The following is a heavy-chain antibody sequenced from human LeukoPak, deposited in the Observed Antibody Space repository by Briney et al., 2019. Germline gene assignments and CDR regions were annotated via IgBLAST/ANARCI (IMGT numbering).Heavy chain of an antibody. Sequence: SETLSLTCSGSDGSISSYYCTWIPQPPGKGLEWFGYIYYSGSTNYNPSLKSRVTISVDTSKNQFSLKLSSVTAADTAVYYCARDSYYYDSSGYSSRRAFDIWGQGTMVTVSS. V-gene: IGHV4-59*01. D-gene: IGHD3-22*01. CDR2: IYYSGST. CDR1: DGSISSYY. J-gene: IGHJ3*02. CDR3: ARDSYYYDSSGYSSRRAFDI.